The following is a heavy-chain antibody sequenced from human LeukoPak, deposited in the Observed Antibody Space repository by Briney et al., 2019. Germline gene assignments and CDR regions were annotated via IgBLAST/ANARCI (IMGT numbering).Heavy chain of an antibody. CDR2: ISSSSSYT. V-gene: IGHV3-11*06. CDR3: ARDLGYCTNGVCHTRFDY. J-gene: IGHJ4*02. CDR1: GFTFSDYY. Sequence: GGSLRLSCAASGFTFSDYYMSWIRQAPGKGLEWVSYISSSSSYTNYADSVKGRFTISRDNAKNSLYLQMNSLRAEDTAVYYCARDLGYCTNGVCHTRFDYWGQGTLVAVSS. D-gene: IGHD2-8*01.